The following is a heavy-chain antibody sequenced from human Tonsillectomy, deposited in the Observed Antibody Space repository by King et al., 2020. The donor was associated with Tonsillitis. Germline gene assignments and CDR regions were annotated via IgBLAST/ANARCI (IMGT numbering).Heavy chain of an antibody. V-gene: IGHV3-21*01. Sequence: QLVQSGGGLVKPGGSLRLSCAASGFTFRSYGMSWVRQAPGKGLEWVSSIGRSISYRYYADSVKGRFTISRDNAKNSLYLQMNSLRAEDTAVYYCARDTGMGFDFWGQGTLVTVSS. CDR1: GFTFRSYG. D-gene: IGHD2-8*01. CDR2: IGRSISYR. J-gene: IGHJ4*02. CDR3: ARDTGMGFDF.